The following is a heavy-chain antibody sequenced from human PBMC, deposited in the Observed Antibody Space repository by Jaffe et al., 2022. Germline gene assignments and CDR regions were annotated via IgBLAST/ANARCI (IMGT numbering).Heavy chain of an antibody. V-gene: IGHV3-9*01. CDR2: ISWNSGSI. CDR3: ANGMGYGDYESASGAFDI. Sequence: EVQLVESGGGLVQPGRSLRLSCAASGFTFDDYAMHWVRQAPGKGLEWVSGISWNSGSIGYADSVKGRFTISRDNAKNSLYLQMNSLRAEDTALYYCANGMGYGDYESASGAFDIWGQGTMVTVSS. J-gene: IGHJ3*02. CDR1: GFTFDDYA. D-gene: IGHD4-17*01.